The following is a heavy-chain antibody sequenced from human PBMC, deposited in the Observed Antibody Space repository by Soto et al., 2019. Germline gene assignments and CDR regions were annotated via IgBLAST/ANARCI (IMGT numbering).Heavy chain of an antibody. Sequence: SETLCHACTVSGGSISSSYWSWIRQPPGKGLEWIGYIYYSGSTNYYPPLKSRVTISVDTSKNQFSLKLSSVTAADTAVYYCAGEWGPYGVDYWGQGTLVTVS. CDR2: IYYSGST. D-gene: IGHD3-10*01. V-gene: IGHV4-59*01. CDR3: AGEWGPYGVDY. CDR1: GGSISSSY. J-gene: IGHJ4*02.